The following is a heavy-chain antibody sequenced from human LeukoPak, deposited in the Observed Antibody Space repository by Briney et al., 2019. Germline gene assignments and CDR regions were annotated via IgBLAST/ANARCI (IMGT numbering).Heavy chain of an antibody. D-gene: IGHD3-10*01. CDR2: IYYSGST. J-gene: IGHJ6*03. Sequence: SETLSLTCTVSGGSIRSSSYYWGWIRQPPGKGLEGIGSIYYSGSTYYNPSLKSRVTISVDTSKNHFSLKLSSMTAADTAVYYCAGVTGSYYFYYYMDVWGKGTTVTVSS. V-gene: IGHV4-39*07. CDR3: AGVTGSYYFYYYMDV. CDR1: GGSIRSSSYY.